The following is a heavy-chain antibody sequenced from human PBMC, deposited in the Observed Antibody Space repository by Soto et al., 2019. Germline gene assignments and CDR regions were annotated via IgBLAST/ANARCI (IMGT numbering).Heavy chain of an antibody. CDR3: ASQSSTDYYYYGMDV. CDR2: ISWNSGSI. V-gene: IGHV3-9*01. J-gene: IGHJ6*02. D-gene: IGHD3-10*01. CDR1: GFTFDVYA. Sequence: PGGSLTLSCAASGFTFDVYAMHLVRQAPGKGLEWVSGISWNSGSIGYADSVKGRFTISRDNAKNSLYLQMNSLRAEDTALYYCASQSSTDYYYYGMDVWGQGTTVTVSS.